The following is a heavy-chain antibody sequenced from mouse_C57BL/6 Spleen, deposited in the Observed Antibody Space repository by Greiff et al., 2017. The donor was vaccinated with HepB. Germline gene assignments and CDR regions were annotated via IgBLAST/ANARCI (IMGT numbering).Heavy chain of an antibody. V-gene: IGHV1-69*01. CDR2: IDPSDSYT. CDR3: ARSRGYYYGSHWYFDV. Sequence: QVQLQQPGAELVMPGASVKLSCKASGYTFTSYWMHWVKQRPGQGLEWIGEIDPSDSYTNYNQTFKGKSTLTVDKSSSTAYMQLSSLTSEDSAVYYCARSRGYYYGSHWYFDVWGTGTTVTVSS. CDR1: GYTFTSYW. J-gene: IGHJ1*03. D-gene: IGHD1-1*01.